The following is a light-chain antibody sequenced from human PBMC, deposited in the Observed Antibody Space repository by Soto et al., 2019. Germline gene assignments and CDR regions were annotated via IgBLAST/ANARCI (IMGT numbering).Light chain of an antibody. J-gene: IGKJ1*01. CDR1: QPIRTS. CDR2: GAP. V-gene: IGKV1-39*01. Sequence: DIQMTQSPASLSASVGDRVTITCRASQPIRTSANWYLQKPGKAPKLLIYGAPNLQGGVPSRFSGAGSGTHFTLTITSLQPEDFATYYCQQSDTTRPTFGQGTKVDIK. CDR3: QQSDTTRPT.